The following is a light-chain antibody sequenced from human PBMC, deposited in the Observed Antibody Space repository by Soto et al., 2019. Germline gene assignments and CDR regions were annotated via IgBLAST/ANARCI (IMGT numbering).Light chain of an antibody. Sequence: SYELTQPPSVSVAPGKTANITCGGNNMETRGVHWYQQKPGQAPVLVISYDSDRPSGIPERFSGSNSGNTATLTITRVEAGDEADYYCQVWDTTSDHSVVFGGGTQLTVL. CDR1: NMETRG. J-gene: IGLJ2*01. CDR2: YDS. CDR3: QVWDTTSDHSVV. V-gene: IGLV3-21*04.